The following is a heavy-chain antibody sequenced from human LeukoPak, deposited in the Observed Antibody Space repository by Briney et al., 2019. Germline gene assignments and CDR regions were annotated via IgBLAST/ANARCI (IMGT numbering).Heavy chain of an antibody. Sequence: PGGSLRLSCAASGFTFSNYAMSWVRQAPGKGLERVSGISGSGVSTNYADSVKGRFTISRDNSKNTLYLQMNSLRAEDTAVYYCAKDRGSGSYYNWFDPWGQGTLVTVSS. V-gene: IGHV3-23*01. J-gene: IGHJ5*02. CDR2: ISGSGVST. D-gene: IGHD1-26*01. CDR1: GFTFSNYA. CDR3: AKDRGSGSYYNWFDP.